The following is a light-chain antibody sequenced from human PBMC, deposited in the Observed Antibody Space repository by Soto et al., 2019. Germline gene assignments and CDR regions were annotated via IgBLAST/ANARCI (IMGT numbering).Light chain of an antibody. CDR1: SWHSSYA. Sequence: QSVLTQSPSASASLGASGKLTCTRSSWHSSYAIAWHQQQTEKGPRYLMKLNSDGSHSKGDGIPDRFSGSSSGAERYLNIASLQSEDEADYQCQTWGTGIVVFGGGTKLTV. CDR3: QTWGTGIVV. CDR2: LNSDGSH. J-gene: IGLJ3*02. V-gene: IGLV4-69*01.